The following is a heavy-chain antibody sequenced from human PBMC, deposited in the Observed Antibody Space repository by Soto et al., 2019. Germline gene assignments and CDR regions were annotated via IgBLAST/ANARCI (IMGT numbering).Heavy chain of an antibody. CDR2: INPNSGGT. V-gene: IGHV1-2*04. J-gene: IGHJ6*02. Sequence: ASVKVSCKASGYTFTGYYMHWVRQAPGQGLEWMGWINPNSGGTNYAQKFQGWVTMTRDTSISTAYMELSRLRSDDTAVYYCARDRSRYFDWLTYGMDVWGQGTTVTVSS. CDR3: ARDRSRYFDWLTYGMDV. D-gene: IGHD3-9*01. CDR1: GYTFTGYY.